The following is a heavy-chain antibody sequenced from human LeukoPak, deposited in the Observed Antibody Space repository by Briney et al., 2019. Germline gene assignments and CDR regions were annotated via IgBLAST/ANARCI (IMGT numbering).Heavy chain of an antibody. CDR2: ISGSGGTT. Sequence: GRSLRLSCAGFGFTFNSYAMTWVRQAPGKGLKWVSGISGSGGTTYYADSVKGRFTISRDNFNNTLYLQMNSMRVEDTALYFCAKGVVDYYDSSGYYPSDLWGQGTLVTVSS. J-gene: IGHJ5*02. D-gene: IGHD3-22*01. CDR1: GFTFNSYA. CDR3: AKGVVDYYDSSGYYPSDL. V-gene: IGHV3-23*01.